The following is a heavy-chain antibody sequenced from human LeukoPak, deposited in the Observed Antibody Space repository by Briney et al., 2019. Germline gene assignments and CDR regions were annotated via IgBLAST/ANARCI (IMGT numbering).Heavy chain of an antibody. CDR3: ATYSTRNAREFQS. Sequence: HPGGSLRLSCVASGFTFNNYAMHWVRQAPGKGLEWVANIKTDASEKYYADSVKGRFTISRDNAKMSLYLQMNSLRVEDTAVYYCATYSTRNAREFQSWGQGTLVTVSS. CDR2: IKTDASEK. J-gene: IGHJ1*01. V-gene: IGHV3-7*01. CDR1: GFTFNNYA. D-gene: IGHD4-11*01.